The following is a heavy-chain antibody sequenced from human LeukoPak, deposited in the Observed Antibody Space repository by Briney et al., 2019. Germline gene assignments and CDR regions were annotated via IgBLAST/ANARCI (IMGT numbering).Heavy chain of an antibody. D-gene: IGHD3-22*01. CDR2: IYYSGST. V-gene: IGHV4-59*08. J-gene: IGHJ5*02. CDR1: GGSISSYY. CDR3: ARQWGYYYDSSGYKAPNWFDP. Sequence: SETLSLICTVSGGSISSYYWSWIRQPPGKGLAWIGYIYYSGSTNYNPSLKSRVTISVDTSKNQFSLKLSSVTAADTVVYYSARQWGYYYDSSGYKAPNWFDPWGQGTLVTVSS.